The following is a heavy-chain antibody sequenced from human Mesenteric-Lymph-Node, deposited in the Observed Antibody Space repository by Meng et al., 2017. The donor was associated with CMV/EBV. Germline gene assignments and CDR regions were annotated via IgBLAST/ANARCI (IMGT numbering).Heavy chain of an antibody. Sequence: ASVKVSCKASGYTFTGYFIHWVRQAPGQGLEWMGWIKPNSGGTNYAQKFQGRVTMTRDTSISTVYMELRSLKSDDTAEYYCAREAYHVAYYDSSNLFDPWGQGTLVTVSS. CDR1: GYTFTGYF. J-gene: IGHJ5*02. CDR3: AREAYHVAYYDSSNLFDP. CDR2: IKPNSGGT. V-gene: IGHV1-2*02. D-gene: IGHD3-3*01.